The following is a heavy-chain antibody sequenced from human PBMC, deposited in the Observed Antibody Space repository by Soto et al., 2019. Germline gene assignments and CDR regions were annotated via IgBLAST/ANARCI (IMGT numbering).Heavy chain of an antibody. Sequence: SETLSLTCGVSGGTIRSPDWWTWVRQPPGKGLEWIGEIFQSGSTNYTPSLESRVIISVDKSKNQFSLTVTSVTAADTAVYFCARGRGRYSSGWSWFDPWGQGILVTVSS. V-gene: IGHV4-4*02. CDR3: ARGRGRYSSGWSWFDP. CDR1: GGTIRSPDW. CDR2: IFQSGST. J-gene: IGHJ5*02. D-gene: IGHD6-19*01.